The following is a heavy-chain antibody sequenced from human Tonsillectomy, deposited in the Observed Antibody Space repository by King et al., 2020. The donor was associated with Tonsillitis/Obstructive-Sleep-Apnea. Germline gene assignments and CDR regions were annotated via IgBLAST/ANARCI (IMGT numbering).Heavy chain of an antibody. D-gene: IGHD6-13*01. Sequence: VQLQESGPGLVKPSETLSLTCTVSGGSISSYYWSWIRQPPGKGLEWIGYIYYSGSTNYNPSLKSRVTISVDTSKNQFSLKLSSVTAADTAVYYCARQRSNIAAAGTTVAFDIWGQGTMVTVSS. CDR2: IYYSGST. CDR3: ARQRSNIAAAGTTVAFDI. CDR1: GGSISSYY. J-gene: IGHJ3*02. V-gene: IGHV4-59*08.